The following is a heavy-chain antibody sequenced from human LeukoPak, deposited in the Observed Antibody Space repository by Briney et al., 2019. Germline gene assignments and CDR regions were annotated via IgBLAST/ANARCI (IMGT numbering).Heavy chain of an antibody. CDR2: ISAYNGNT. Sequence: ASVKVSCKASGYTFTSYGISWVRQAPGQGLEWMGWISAYNGNTNYAQKLQGRVTMTTDTSTSTAYMELRSLRSDDTAVYYCATAFRDYGDYMAYAFDIWGQGTMVTVSS. J-gene: IGHJ3*02. V-gene: IGHV1-18*01. D-gene: IGHD4-17*01. CDR1: GYTFTSYG. CDR3: ATAFRDYGDYMAYAFDI.